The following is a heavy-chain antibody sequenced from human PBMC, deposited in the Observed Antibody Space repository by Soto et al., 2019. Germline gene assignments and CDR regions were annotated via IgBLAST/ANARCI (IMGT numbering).Heavy chain of an antibody. CDR1: GFTFSNYA. D-gene: IGHD5-18*01. V-gene: IGHV3-23*01. CDR2: VSGSGDRT. J-gene: IGHJ4*02. CDR3: VKERSGHSYADS. Sequence: EVQLLESGGGLVQPGGSLRLSCAASGFTFSNYAMSWLRQPPGKGLEWVSAVSGSGDRTYYADAVKGRCTISRDNSKNTLDPQMNSPRAENSAVYYCVKERSGHSYADSWGQGNLVNVSS.